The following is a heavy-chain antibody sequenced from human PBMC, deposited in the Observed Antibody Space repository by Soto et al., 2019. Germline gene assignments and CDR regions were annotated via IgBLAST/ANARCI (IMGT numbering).Heavy chain of an antibody. CDR2: ISAYNGNT. J-gene: IGHJ4*02. CDR3: ARDRGSSAWYSFDY. Sequence: QVQLVQSGAEVKKPGASVKVSCKASGYTFTSQGISWVRQAPGQGLEWMGWISAYNGNTNYAQECQGRVTMTTDTSTSTAYMELRGLRSGDTAVYFCARDRGSSAWYSFDYWGQGTLVTVSS. V-gene: IGHV1-18*01. D-gene: IGHD6-19*01. CDR1: GYTFTSQG.